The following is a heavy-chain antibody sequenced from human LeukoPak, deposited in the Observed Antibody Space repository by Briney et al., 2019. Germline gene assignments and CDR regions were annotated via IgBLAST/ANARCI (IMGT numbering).Heavy chain of an antibody. CDR2: MKQDGSEK. V-gene: IGHV3-7*01. CDR1: GFTFTNYW. J-gene: IGHJ4*02. Sequence: GGSLRLSCTASGFTFTNYWMSWVRQAPGEGLEWVATMKQDGSEKYYVDSVKGRLTISRDNAKNLLYLQMNSLRVDDTAVYYCVAGSFYWGQGTLVTVSS. D-gene: IGHD1-26*01. CDR3: VAGSFY.